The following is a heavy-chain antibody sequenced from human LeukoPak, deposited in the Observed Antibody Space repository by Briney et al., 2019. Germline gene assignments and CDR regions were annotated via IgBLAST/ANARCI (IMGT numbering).Heavy chain of an antibody. V-gene: IGHV3-48*04. CDR3: ARVPNYCSGGSCLDY. CDR2: ISSSSSTI. Sequence: GGSLRLSCAASGFTFSSYSMNWVRQAPGKGLEWVSYISSSSSTIYYADSVKGRFTISRDNAKNSLYLQMNSLRAEDTAVYYCARVPNYCSGGSCLDYWGQGTLVTVSS. J-gene: IGHJ4*02. CDR1: GFTFSSYS. D-gene: IGHD2-15*01.